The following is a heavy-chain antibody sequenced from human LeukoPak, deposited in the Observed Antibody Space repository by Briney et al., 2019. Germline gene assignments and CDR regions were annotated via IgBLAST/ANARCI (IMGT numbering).Heavy chain of an antibody. Sequence: SETLSLTCTVSGGSISSGSYYWSWIRQPAGKGLEWIGRIYTSGSTNYNPSLKSRVTMSVDTSKNQFSLKLSSVTAADTAVYYCARGTWYDFWSGYSHYFDYWGQGTLVTVSS. J-gene: IGHJ4*02. CDR3: ARGTWYDFWSGYSHYFDY. D-gene: IGHD3-3*01. V-gene: IGHV4-61*02. CDR2: IYTSGST. CDR1: GGSISSGSYY.